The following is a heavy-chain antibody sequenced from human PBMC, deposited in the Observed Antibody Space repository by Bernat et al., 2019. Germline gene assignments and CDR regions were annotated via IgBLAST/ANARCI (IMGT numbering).Heavy chain of an antibody. CDR2: IYNDGGT. CDR1: GFTVTSTY. CDR3: ARDKRLDP. Sequence: EVQLVESGGGLIQPGGSLRLSCAASGFTVTSTYMICVRQAPGKGLEWVSVIYNDGGTNYADSVKGRFTISRDTSKNTLYLQMNSLRAEDTAVYYCARDKRLDPWGQGTLVTVSS. V-gene: IGHV3-53*01. J-gene: IGHJ5*02.